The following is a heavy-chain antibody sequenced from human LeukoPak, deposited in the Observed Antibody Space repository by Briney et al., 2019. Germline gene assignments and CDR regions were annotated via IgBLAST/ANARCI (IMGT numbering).Heavy chain of an antibody. V-gene: IGHV3-9*01. Sequence: PGGSLRLSCAASGFTFDDYAMHWVRQAPGKGLEWVSGISWNSGSIGYADSVKGRFTISRDNAKNSLYLQMNSLRAEDTALYYCAKDSYDILTGPLGYWGQGTLVTVSS. CDR3: AKDSYDILTGPLGY. D-gene: IGHD3-9*01. J-gene: IGHJ4*02. CDR2: ISWNSGSI. CDR1: GFTFDDYA.